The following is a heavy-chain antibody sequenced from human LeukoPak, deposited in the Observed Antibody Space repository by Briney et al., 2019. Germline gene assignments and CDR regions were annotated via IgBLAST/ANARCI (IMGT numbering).Heavy chain of an antibody. Sequence: GGSLRLSCAASGFTFSGHAMNWVRHAPGKGLVWVSRINSDGSSTSYADSVKGRFTISRDNAKNTLYLQMNSLRAEDTAVYYCARDALSSGYSLQHWGQGTLVTVSS. J-gene: IGHJ1*01. CDR3: ARDALSSGYSLQH. D-gene: IGHD3-22*01. V-gene: IGHV3-74*01. CDR2: INSDGSST. CDR1: GFTFSGHA.